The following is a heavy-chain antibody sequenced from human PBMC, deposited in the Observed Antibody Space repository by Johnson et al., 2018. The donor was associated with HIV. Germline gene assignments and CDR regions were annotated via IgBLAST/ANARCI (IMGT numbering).Heavy chain of an antibody. CDR2: ISYDGSNK. J-gene: IGHJ3*02. V-gene: IGHV3-30*03. Sequence: QVQLVESGGGVVQPGGSLRLSCAASGFTFGSYGIHWVRQAPGKGLEWVAVISYDGSNKYYADSVKGRFTIFRDNSKNTLYLQMNSLRAEDTAVYYCARDRVPDAFDIWGQGTMVTVSS. CDR1: GFTFGSYG. CDR3: ARDRVPDAFDI. D-gene: IGHD3-10*01.